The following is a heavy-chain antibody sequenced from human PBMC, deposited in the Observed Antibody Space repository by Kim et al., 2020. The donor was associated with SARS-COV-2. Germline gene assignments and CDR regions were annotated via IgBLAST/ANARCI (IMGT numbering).Heavy chain of an antibody. CDR2: ISWNSGSI. CDR1: GFTFDDYA. J-gene: IGHJ4*02. Sequence: GGSLRLSCAASGFTFDDYAMHWVRQAPGKGLEWVSGISWNSGSIGYADSVKGRFTISRDNAKNSLYLQMNSLRAEDTALYYCAKDTTREGGFDYWGQGTLVTVSS. V-gene: IGHV3-9*01. CDR3: AKDTTREGGFDY.